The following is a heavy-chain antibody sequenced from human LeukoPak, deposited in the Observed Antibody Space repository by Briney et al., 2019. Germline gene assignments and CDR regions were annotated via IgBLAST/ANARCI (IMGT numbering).Heavy chain of an antibody. CDR2: IYYSGST. CDR1: GGSISSYY. J-gene: IGHJ3*02. CDR3: ARQGWFGELAPDAFDI. V-gene: IGHV4-59*08. D-gene: IGHD3-10*01. Sequence: PSETLSLTCTVSGGSISSYYWSWIRQPPGKGLEWIGYIYYSGSTNYNPSLKSRVTISVDTSKNQFSLKLSSVTAADTAVYYCARQGWFGELAPDAFDIWGQGTMVTVSS.